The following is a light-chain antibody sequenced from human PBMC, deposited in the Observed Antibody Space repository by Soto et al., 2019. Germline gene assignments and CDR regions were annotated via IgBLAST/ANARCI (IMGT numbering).Light chain of an antibody. CDR1: SSGVGFFNR. CDR3: CSYAGSNTVI. V-gene: IGLV2-23*01. Sequence: QSALAQPASVSGSGGQSITISCSGNSSGVGFFNRVSWYQQHPGEAPKLIIYEDTKRPSGVSNRFSGSKSGNAASLTISGLQAEDEAYYYCCSYAGSNTVIFGGGTKLTVL. CDR2: EDT. J-gene: IGLJ2*01.